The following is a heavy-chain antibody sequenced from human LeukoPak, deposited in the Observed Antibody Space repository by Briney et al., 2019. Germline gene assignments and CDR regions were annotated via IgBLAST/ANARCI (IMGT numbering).Heavy chain of an antibody. CDR2: IKQDGSEK. CDR1: GFTFSSYW. D-gene: IGHD2-15*01. J-gene: IGHJ6*03. Sequence: GGSLRLSCAASGFTFSSYWMSWARQAPGKGLEWVANIKQDGSEKYYVDSVKGRFTISRDNAKNSLYLQMNSLRVEDTAMYYCARVSHCSGGSCYPSYFYYMDVWGKGTTVTVSS. V-gene: IGHV3-7*01. CDR3: ARVSHCSGGSCYPSYFYYMDV.